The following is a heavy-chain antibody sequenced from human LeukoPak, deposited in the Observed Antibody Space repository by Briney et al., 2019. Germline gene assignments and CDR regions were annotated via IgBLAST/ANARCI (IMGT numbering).Heavy chain of an antibody. J-gene: IGHJ6*03. CDR2: ISSSSSYI. D-gene: IGHD6-13*01. CDR1: GFTFSSYS. V-gene: IGHV3-21*04. Sequence: PGGSLRLSCAASGFTFSSYSINWVRQAPGKGLEWVSTISSSSSYIYYADSVKGRFTISRDNAKNSLYLQMNSLRAEDTALYYCARRIAAYYYMDVWGKGTTVTVSS. CDR3: ARRIAAYYYMDV.